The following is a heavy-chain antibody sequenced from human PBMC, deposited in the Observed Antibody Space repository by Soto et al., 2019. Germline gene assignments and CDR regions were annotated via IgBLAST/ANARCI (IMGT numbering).Heavy chain of an antibody. J-gene: IGHJ4*02. Sequence: PGGSLRLSCAASEFSFSSYAMSWVRQAPGKGLEWVSYISSSGGTIYYADSVKGRFTISRDNAKNSLYLQMNSLRAEDTAVYSCARRSSSSSLAMLDYWGQGTLVTVSS. D-gene: IGHD6-6*01. CDR2: ISSSGGTI. CDR3: ARRSSSSSLAMLDY. V-gene: IGHV3-48*04. CDR1: EFSFSSYA.